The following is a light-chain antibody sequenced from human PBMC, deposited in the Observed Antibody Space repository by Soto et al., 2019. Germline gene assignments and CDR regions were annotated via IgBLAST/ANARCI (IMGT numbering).Light chain of an antibody. CDR1: SGYSSYA. CDR3: QTWGAGTHVA. Sequence: QPVLTQSPSASASLGASVKLTCTLSSGYSSYAIAWHRQQPEKGPRYLMKVNNDGSHIKGDGIPDRFSGSSSGAERYLTISSLQSEDEADYYCQTWGAGTHVAFGGGTKLTVL. J-gene: IGLJ2*01. CDR2: VNNDGSH. V-gene: IGLV4-69*01.